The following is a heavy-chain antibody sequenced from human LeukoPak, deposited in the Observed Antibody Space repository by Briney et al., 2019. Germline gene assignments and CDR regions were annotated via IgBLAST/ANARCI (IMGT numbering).Heavy chain of an antibody. D-gene: IGHD3-3*01. CDR1: GFIISSYS. Sequence: GGSLRLSCAASGFIISSYSMNWVRQAPGKGLEWVSYISSSSSTIYYADSVKGRFTISRDNAKNSLYLQMNSLRAEDTAVHYCARGVRFLEWLSYFDYWGQGTLVTVSS. J-gene: IGHJ4*02. CDR3: ARGVRFLEWLSYFDY. CDR2: ISSSSSTI. V-gene: IGHV3-48*04.